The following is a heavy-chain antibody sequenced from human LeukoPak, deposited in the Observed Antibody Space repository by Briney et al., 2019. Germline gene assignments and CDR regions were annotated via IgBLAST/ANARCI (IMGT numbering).Heavy chain of an antibody. D-gene: IGHD5-12*01. CDR3: ARVDPYYYMDV. J-gene: IGHJ6*03. CDR2: IYYSGST. Sequence: SETLSLTCTGSGGSISSYYWSWIRQPPGKGLEWIGYIYYSGSTNYNPSLRSRVTISVDTSKNQFSLKLSSVTAADTAVYYCARVDPYYYMDVWGKGTTVTVSS. CDR1: GGSISSYY. V-gene: IGHV4-59*08.